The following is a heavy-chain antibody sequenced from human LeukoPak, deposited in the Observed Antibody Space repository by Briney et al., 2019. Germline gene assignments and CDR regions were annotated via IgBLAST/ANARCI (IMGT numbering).Heavy chain of an antibody. Sequence: ASVKVSCKASEYTFTNYAMNWVRQAPGQGLEWMGWINTNTGNPTYAQGFTGRFVFSLDTSVSTAYLQIRSLKPEDTAVYFCARVGGGRADWFDPRGQGTLVTVSS. J-gene: IGHJ5*02. V-gene: IGHV7-4-1*02. CDR3: ARVGGGRADWFDP. D-gene: IGHD1-1*01. CDR1: EYTFTNYA. CDR2: INTNTGNP.